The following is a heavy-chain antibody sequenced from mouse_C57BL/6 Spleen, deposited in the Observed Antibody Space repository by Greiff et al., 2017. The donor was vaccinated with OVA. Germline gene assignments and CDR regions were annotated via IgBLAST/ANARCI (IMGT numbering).Heavy chain of an antibody. CDR3: ARWELGPYYFDY. D-gene: IGHD4-1*01. V-gene: IGHV1-82*01. Sequence: VQLQQSGPELVKPGASVKISCKASGYAFSSSWMNWVKQRPGKGLEWIGRIYPGDGDTNYNGKFKDKATLTADKSSSTAYMQLSSLTSEDSAVYFCARWELGPYYFDYWGQGTTLTVSS. CDR2: IYPGDGDT. J-gene: IGHJ2*01. CDR1: GYAFSSSW.